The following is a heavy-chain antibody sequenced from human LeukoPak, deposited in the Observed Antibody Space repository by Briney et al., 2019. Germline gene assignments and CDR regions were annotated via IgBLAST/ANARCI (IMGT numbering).Heavy chain of an antibody. CDR3: AREMTGTDAFDI. CDR2: INPNSGGT. J-gene: IGHJ3*02. V-gene: IGHV1-2*02. CDR1: GYTFTGYY. Sequence: ASVKASCEASGYTFTGYYMHWVRQAPGQGLEWMGWINPNSGGTNYAQKFQGRVTMTRDTSISTAYMELSRLRSDDTAVYYCAREMTGTDAFDIWGQGTMVTVSS. D-gene: IGHD1-1*01.